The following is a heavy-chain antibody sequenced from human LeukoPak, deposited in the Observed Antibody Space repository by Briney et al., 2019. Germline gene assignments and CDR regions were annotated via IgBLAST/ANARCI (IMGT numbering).Heavy chain of an antibody. CDR3: ARAEEYSSSSFDY. CDR2: ISSSGSTI. CDR1: GFTFSSYE. D-gene: IGHD6-6*01. Sequence: QSGGSLRLSCAASGFTFSSYEMNWVRQAPGKGLEWVSYISSSGSTIYYADSVKGRFTISRDNAKNSLSLQMNSLRAEDTAVYYCARAEEYSSSSFDYWGQGTLVTVSS. J-gene: IGHJ4*02. V-gene: IGHV3-48*03.